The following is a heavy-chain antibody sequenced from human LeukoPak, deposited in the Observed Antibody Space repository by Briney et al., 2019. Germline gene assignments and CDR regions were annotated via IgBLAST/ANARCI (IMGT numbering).Heavy chain of an antibody. D-gene: IGHD3-22*01. Sequence: KPSETLSLTCTVSGGSISSYYWSWIRQPPGKGLEWIGYIYYSGSTNYNPSLKSRVTISVDTSKNQFSLKLSSVTAADTAVYYCARMSGGYYPGYFDYWGQGTLVTVSS. J-gene: IGHJ4*02. CDR3: ARMSGGYYPGYFDY. CDR2: IYYSGST. V-gene: IGHV4-59*01. CDR1: GGSISSYY.